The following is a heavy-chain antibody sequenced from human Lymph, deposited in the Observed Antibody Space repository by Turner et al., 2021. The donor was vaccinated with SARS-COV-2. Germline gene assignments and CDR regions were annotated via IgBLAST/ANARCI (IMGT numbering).Heavy chain of an antibody. J-gene: IGHJ6*02. CDR1: GYTFTSYD. CDR2: VNPNSGNT. V-gene: IGHV1-8*02. CDR3: ARGRYSGGGMDV. Sequence: QVQLVQSGAEVKKPGASVKVSCKAPGYTFTSYDINWVRQATGQGLEGRGWVNPNSGNTGYAQKFQGRVTMTRNTSISTAYMELSSLRSEDTAVYYCARGRYSGGGMDVWGQGTTVTVSS. D-gene: IGHD1-26*01.